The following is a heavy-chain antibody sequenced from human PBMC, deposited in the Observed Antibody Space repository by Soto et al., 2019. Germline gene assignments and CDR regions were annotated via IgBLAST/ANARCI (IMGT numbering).Heavy chain of an antibody. CDR3: ATSDWAW. V-gene: IGHV1-3*05. D-gene: IGHD3-9*01. CDR2: IKADNGDT. J-gene: IGHJ4*02. CDR1: GYIFADYA. Sequence: QVQIVQSGPEEKSPGASIKLSCTTSGYIFADYAIHWVRQAPGQGLEWVGWIKADNGDTRYSPKCXXRXXITRDISASTSYMELSDLRSADTGVFYCATSDWAWWGRGTLITVSS.